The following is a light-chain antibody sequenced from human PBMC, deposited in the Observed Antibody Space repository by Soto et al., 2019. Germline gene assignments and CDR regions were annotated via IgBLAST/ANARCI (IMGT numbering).Light chain of an antibody. Sequence: QSVLTQPPSVSGAPGQRVTISRTATRSNILSDYGVHWYRQVPGTAPKLLIFGNANRPSGVPDRLSGSNSGTSASLAITGLQTEDEADYYCQSYERSLSGYVFGPGTKLTVL. V-gene: IGLV1-40*01. J-gene: IGLJ1*01. CDR2: GNA. CDR3: QSYERSLSGYV. CDR1: RSNILSDYG.